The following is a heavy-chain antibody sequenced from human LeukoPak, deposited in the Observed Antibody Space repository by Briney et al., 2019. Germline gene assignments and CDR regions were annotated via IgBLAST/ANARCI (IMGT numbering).Heavy chain of an antibody. D-gene: IGHD3/OR15-3a*01. CDR3: ARDGHYYYYYGMDV. CDR1: GFTVSSNY. J-gene: IGHJ6*02. Sequence: GGSLRLSCAASGFTVSSNYMSWVRQAPGKGLEWVSVIYSGGSTYYADSVKGRFTISGDNSKNTLYLQMNSLRAEDTAVYYCARDGHYYYYYGMDVWGQGTTVTVSS. V-gene: IGHV3-66*02. CDR2: IYSGGST.